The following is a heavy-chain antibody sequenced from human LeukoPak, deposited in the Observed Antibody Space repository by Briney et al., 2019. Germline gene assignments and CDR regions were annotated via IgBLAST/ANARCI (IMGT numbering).Heavy chain of an antibody. V-gene: IGHV1-8*03. CDR3: ARAKNSIAARLVFAY. D-gene: IGHD6-6*01. CDR2: MNPYNGDT. Sequence: ASVKVSCKASGYTFTNYDISWVRQAAGQGLEWMGWMNPYNGDTDFVQTFQGRLSITRNISISTAYMELSSLRSEDTAVYYCARAKNSIAARLVFAYWGQGTLVSVSS. CDR1: GYTFTNYD. J-gene: IGHJ4*02.